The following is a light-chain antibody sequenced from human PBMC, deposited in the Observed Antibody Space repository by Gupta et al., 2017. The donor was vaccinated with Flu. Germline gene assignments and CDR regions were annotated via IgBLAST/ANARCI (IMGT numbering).Light chain of an antibody. Sequence: PSSLPASVGDRLTITCRASQSIYSYLYWYQQKPGMAPKLLIYAASSLQSGVPSLFSGSGSGTYFTLTISGLQPEDFASYYCQQRYDPMTFGQGTRLEIK. CDR1: QSIYSY. V-gene: IGKV1-39*01. CDR3: QQRYDPMT. J-gene: IGKJ1*01. CDR2: AAS.